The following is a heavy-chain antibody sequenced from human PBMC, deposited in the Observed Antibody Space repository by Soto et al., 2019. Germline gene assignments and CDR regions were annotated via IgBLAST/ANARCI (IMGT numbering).Heavy chain of an antibody. CDR3: ARTIVVVTALDY. D-gene: IGHD2-21*02. Sequence: QVQLVQSGAEEKKPGASVKVSCKASGYTFTSCAMHWVRQAPGQRLEWMGWINAGNGNTKYSQKFQGRVTITRDTAASTAYMEMRTLRSEGPAVYYCARTIVVVTALDYWGPGTLVTVSS. J-gene: IGHJ4*02. V-gene: IGHV1-3*05. CDR2: INAGNGNT. CDR1: GYTFTSCA.